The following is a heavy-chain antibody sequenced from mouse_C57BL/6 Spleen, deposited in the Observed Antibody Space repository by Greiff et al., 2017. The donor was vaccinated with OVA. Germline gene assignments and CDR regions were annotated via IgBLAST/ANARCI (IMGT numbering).Heavy chain of an antibody. CDR1: GYTFTSYW. J-gene: IGHJ2*01. CDR3: AIGSITTVVVDY. Sequence: QVQLQQPGAELVKPGASVKVSCKASGYTFTSYWMHWVKQRPGQGLEWIGRIHPSDSDTNTNQKFKGKATLTVDKSSSTAYMQLISLTSEDSAVYYCAIGSITTVVVDYWGQGTTLPVSS. V-gene: IGHV1-74*01. CDR2: IHPSDSDT. D-gene: IGHD1-1*01.